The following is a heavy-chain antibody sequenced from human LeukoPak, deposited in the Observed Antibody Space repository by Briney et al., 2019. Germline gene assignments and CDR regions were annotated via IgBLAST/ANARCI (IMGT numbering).Heavy chain of an antibody. J-gene: IGHJ4*02. CDR3: ARLSGDGDYDY. D-gene: IGHD4-17*01. CDR1: GFTVSSNY. CDR2: IYSGGAT. V-gene: IGHV3-66*04. Sequence: PGGSLRLSCAASGFTVSSNYMSWVRQAPGKGLEWVSVIYSGGATYYADSVKGRFTISRDNSKNTVYLQMNSLSAEDTAVYYCARLSGDGDYDYWGQGTLVTVSS.